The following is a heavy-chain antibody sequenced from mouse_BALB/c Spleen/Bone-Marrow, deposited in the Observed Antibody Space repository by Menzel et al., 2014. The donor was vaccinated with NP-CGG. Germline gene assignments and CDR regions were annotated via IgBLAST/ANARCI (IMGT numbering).Heavy chain of an antibody. CDR3: ARRDYYDYAWFAY. CDR2: INPYNGGT. CDR1: GYSFTGYT. D-gene: IGHD2-4*01. Sequence: EVQLQQSGPALVKPGASMKISCKASGYSFTGYTMNWVKQSHGKNLEWIGLINPYNGGTTYNQKFKGKATLTVDKSSSTAYMELLSLTSEDSAVYYCARRDYYDYAWFAYWGKGTLVTVSA. J-gene: IGHJ3*01. V-gene: IGHV1-18*01.